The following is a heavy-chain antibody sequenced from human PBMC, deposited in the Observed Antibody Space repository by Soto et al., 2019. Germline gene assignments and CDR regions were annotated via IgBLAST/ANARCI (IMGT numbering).Heavy chain of an antibody. D-gene: IGHD1-1*01. CDR3: VRDGTKNLRDWFDP. V-gene: IGHV4-61*05. CDR2: IYYTGTS. CDR1: GGSISTSNYY. Sequence: SETLSLTCTVSGGSISTSNYYWGWVRQPPGKGLEWIGHIYYTGTSNYNPSLKSRITISVDMSKKQFSLTLRSVTAADTAMYYCVRDGTKNLRDWFDPWGQGILVTVSS. J-gene: IGHJ5*02.